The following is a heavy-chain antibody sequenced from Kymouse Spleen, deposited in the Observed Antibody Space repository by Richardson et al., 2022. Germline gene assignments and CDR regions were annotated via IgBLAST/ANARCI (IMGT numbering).Heavy chain of an antibody. CDR1: GGSISSYY. D-gene: IGHD3-10*01. V-gene: IGHV4-59*01. CDR2: IYYSGST. Sequence: QVQLQESGPGLVKPSETLSLTCTVSGGSISSYYWSWIRQPPGKGLEWIGYIYYSGSTNYNPSLKSRVTISVDTSKNQFSLKLSSVTAADTAVYYCARGFGELLRGDWFDPWGQGTLVTVSS. CDR3: ARGFGELLRGDWFDP. J-gene: IGHJ5*02.